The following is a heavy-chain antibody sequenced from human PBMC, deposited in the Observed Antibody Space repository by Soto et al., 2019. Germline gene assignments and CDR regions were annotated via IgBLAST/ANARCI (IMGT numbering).Heavy chain of an antibody. V-gene: IGHV3-30-3*01. D-gene: IGHD2-2*01. CDR1: GFTFSSYS. CDR3: ARASDCSSTSCYLSWFDP. Sequence: QPGGSLRLSCAASGFTFSSYSMHWVRQAPGKGLEWVAVISYDGSNKYYADSVKGRLTISRDNSKNTLYLQMNSLRAEDTAVYYCARASDCSSTSCYLSWFDPWGQGTLVTVSS. CDR2: ISYDGSNK. J-gene: IGHJ5*02.